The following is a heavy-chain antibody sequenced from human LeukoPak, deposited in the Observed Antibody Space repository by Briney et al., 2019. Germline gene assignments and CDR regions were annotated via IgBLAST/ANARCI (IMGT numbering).Heavy chain of an antibody. CDR1: GFTFSNAW. CDR2: IKSKTDGGTT. J-gene: IGHJ4*02. V-gene: IGHV3-15*01. Sequence: GGSLRLSCAASGFTFSNAWMSWVRQAPGKGLEWVGRIKSKTDGGTTDYAAPVKGRFTISRDDSKNTPYLQMNSLKTEDTAVYYCTTAGDYDILTGYFPIDYWGQGTLVTVSS. CDR3: TTAGDYDILTGYFPIDY. D-gene: IGHD3-9*01.